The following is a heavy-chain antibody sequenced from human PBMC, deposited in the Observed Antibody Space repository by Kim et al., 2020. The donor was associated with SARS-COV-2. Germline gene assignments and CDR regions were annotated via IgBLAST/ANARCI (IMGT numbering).Heavy chain of an antibody. CDR2: INHSGST. Sequence: SETLSLTCAVYGGSFSGYYWSWIRQPQGKGLEWIGEINHSGSTNYNPSLKSRVTISVDTSKNQFSLKLSSVTAADTAVYYCARGIAVAGSYYYYGMDVWGQGTTVTVSS. CDR1: GGSFSGYY. CDR3: ARGIAVAGSYYYYGMDV. V-gene: IGHV4-34*01. J-gene: IGHJ6*02. D-gene: IGHD6-19*01.